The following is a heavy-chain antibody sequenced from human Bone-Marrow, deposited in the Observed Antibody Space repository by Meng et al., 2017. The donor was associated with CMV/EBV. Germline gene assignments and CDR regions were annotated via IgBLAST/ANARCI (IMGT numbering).Heavy chain of an antibody. D-gene: IGHD1-26*01. CDR2: IRYDGSNK. J-gene: IGHJ6*02. Sequence: GGSLRLSCAASGFTFSSYSMHWVRQAPGKGLEWVAFIRYDGSNKYYADSVKGRFTISRDNSKNTLYLQMNSLRAEDTAVYYCARVEGGATYYYYGMDVWGQGTTVTVSS. CDR3: ARVEGGATYYYYGMDV. CDR1: GFTFSSYS. V-gene: IGHV3-30*02.